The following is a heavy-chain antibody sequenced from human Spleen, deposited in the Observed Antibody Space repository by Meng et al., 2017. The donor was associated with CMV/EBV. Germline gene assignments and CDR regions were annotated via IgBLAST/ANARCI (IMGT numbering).Heavy chain of an antibody. J-gene: IGHJ4*02. CDR2: INNSGST. D-gene: IGHD1-26*01. CDR1: GGSFSGYY. CDR3: AIYRYSGSYDYFDY. Sequence: QVRLQQWGAGLLKLPRTLSLTCAVYGGSFSGYYWSWIRQPPGKGLEWIGEINNSGSTHYTPSLKSRVTISVDTSKNQFSLKLSSVTAADTAVYYCAIYRYSGSYDYFDYWGQGTLVTVSS. V-gene: IGHV4-34*01.